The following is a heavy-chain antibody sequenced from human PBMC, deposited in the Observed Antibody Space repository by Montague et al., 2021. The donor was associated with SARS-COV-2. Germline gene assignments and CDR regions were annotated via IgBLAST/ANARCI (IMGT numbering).Heavy chain of an antibody. CDR2: IYYSGST. J-gene: IGHJ4*02. D-gene: IGHD6-13*01. V-gene: IGHV4-39*07. CDR1: GGSISSSSYY. Sequence: SETLSLTCTVSGGSISSSSYYWGWIRQPPGKGLEWIGSIYYSGSTYYNPPLKSRVTISVDTSKNQFSLKLSSVTAADTAVYYCARRYSSSWTGDQYYFDYWGQGTLVTVSS. CDR3: ARRYSSSWTGDQYYFDY.